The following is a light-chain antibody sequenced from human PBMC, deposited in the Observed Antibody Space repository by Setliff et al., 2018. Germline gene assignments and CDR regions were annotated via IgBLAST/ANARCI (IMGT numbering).Light chain of an antibody. CDR2: DVN. Sequence: QSALAQPASVSGSPGQSITIACTGLSSDVSDYNFVSWYQQHPGKAPKLIISDVNNRPSGVSNRFSGSKSGSTASLTISGLQPEDEADYCSSNTNSDTLFVFGGGT. CDR1: SSDVSDYNF. J-gene: IGLJ2*01. CDR3: SSNTNSDTLFV. V-gene: IGLV2-14*03.